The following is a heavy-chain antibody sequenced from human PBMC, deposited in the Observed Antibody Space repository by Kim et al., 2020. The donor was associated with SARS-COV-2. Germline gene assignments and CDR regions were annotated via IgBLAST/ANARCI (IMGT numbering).Heavy chain of an antibody. J-gene: IGHJ6*03. D-gene: IGHD1-1*01. CDR3: ARGLAGGGPFYNYLVDHMDV. Sequence: SVKVSCKAPEGTFTIYAINWVRQAPGQGLEWMGRIIPMLGVTDYSEKFRARISITADKSTTTAYMELSDLISEDTAVYFCARGLAGGGPFYNYLVDHMDVWGEGTTITVSS. CDR1: EGTFTIYA. V-gene: IGHV1-69*04. CDR2: IIPMLGVT.